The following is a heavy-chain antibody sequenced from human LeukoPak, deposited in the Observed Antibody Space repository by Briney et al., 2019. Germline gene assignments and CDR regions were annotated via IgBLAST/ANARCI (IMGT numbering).Heavy chain of an antibody. V-gene: IGHV1-18*04. Sequence: GASVKVSCKASGYTFTSYSINWVRRAPGQGLEWMGWISPSNGDTSYAQKVQDRVTMTTDTSTTTVYMELRSLGSDDTAIYYCVRDSGWKLRHFFFDDWGQGTLVTVSS. CDR1: GYTFTSYS. CDR3: VRDSGWKLRHFFFDD. J-gene: IGHJ4*02. CDR2: ISPSNGDT. D-gene: IGHD4-23*01.